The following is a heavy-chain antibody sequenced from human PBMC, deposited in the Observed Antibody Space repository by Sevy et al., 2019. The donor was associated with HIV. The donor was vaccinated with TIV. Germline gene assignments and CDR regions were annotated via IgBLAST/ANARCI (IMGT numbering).Heavy chain of an antibody. CDR2: FDPEDGEI. CDR3: APTKDYYDSSASPFDY. D-gene: IGHD3-22*01. J-gene: IGHJ4*02. CDR1: GYTLTQLS. V-gene: IGHV1-24*01. Sequence: ASVKVSCKVSGYTLTQLSMHWVRQAPGKGLEWMGSFDPEDGEILYAQKFQGRVTMTEDTSTDTAYMEMSSLRSEDTAVYYCAPTKDYYDSSASPFDYWGQGTLVTVSS.